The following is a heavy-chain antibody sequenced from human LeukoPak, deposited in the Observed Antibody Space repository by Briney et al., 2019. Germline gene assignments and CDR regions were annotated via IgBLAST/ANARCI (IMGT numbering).Heavy chain of an antibody. D-gene: IGHD3-16*01. CDR3: AREALGVEYYFDY. V-gene: IGHV4-30-2*01. CDR1: GGSISSGGYS. CDR2: IYHSGST. Sequence: SETLSLTCAVSGGSISSGGYSWSWIRQPPGKGLEWFGYIYHSGSTYYNPSLKSRVTISVDRSKNQFSLKLSSVTAADTAVYYCAREALGVEYYFDYWGQGTLVTVSS. J-gene: IGHJ4*02.